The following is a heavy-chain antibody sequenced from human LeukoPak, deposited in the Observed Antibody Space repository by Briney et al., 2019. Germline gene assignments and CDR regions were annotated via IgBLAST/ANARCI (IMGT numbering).Heavy chain of an antibody. CDR1: GGSFSGYY. D-gene: IGHD3-16*01. CDR3: ARDLGRHDYGPLGS. V-gene: IGHV3-7*01. J-gene: IGHJ5*02. Sequence: ETLSLTCAVYGGSFSGYYWSWIRQPPGKGLEWVANIKQDGSEKYYVDSVKGRFTISRDNAKNSLYLQMNSLRAEDTAVYYCARDLGRHDYGPLGSWGQGTLVTVSS. CDR2: IKQDGSEK.